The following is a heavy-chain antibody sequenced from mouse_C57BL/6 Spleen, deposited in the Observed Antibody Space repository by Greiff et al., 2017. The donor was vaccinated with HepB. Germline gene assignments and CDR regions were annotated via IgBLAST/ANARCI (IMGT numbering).Heavy chain of an antibody. CDR2: IDPETGGT. Sequence: VQLQQSGAELVRPGASVTLSCKASGYTFTDYEMHWVKQTPVHGLEWIGAIDPETGGTAYNQKFKGKAILTADKSSSTAYMELRSLTSEDSAVYYCTRWSRSYFDYWGQGTTLTVSS. J-gene: IGHJ2*01. CDR1: GYTFTDYE. V-gene: IGHV1-15*01. CDR3: TRWSRSYFDY.